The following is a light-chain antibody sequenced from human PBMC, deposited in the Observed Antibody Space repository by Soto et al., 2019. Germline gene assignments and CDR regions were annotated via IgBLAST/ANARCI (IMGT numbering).Light chain of an antibody. CDR3: QQRGNWPPT. CDR1: QSVSSY. CDR2: DAS. V-gene: IGKV3-11*01. Sequence: EIVLTQSPATLSLSPGERATLSCRASQSVSSYLAWYQQKPGQAPRLLIYDASNRATGIPARFSGSGSATDFTLTISSREPEDFAVYYCQQRGNWPPTFGQGTKLEIK. J-gene: IGKJ2*01.